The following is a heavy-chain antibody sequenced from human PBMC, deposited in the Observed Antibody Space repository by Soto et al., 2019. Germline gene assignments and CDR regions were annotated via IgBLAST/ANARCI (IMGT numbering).Heavy chain of an antibody. CDR3: AGEVVVPAARYYYSGLDV. D-gene: IGHD2-2*01. Sequence: GASEKVACKASGGTFSSYAISWVRQAPGQGLEWMGGIIPIFGTANYAQKFQGRVTITADESTSTAYMELSSLRSEDTAVYYCAGEVVVPAARYYYSGLDVWPQRATVTVSS. CDR1: GGTFSSYA. J-gene: IGHJ6*02. CDR2: IIPIFGTA. V-gene: IGHV1-69*13.